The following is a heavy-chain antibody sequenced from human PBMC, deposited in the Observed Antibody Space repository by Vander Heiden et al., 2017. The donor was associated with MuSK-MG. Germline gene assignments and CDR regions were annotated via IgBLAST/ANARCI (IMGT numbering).Heavy chain of an antibody. CDR2: ISSSSSTI. D-gene: IGHD1-26*01. Sequence: EVQLVESGGGLVQPGGSLRLSCAASGFTFSSYSMNWVRQAPGKGLEWVSYISSSSSTIYYADSVKGRFTISRDNAKNSLYLQMNSLRAEDTAVYYCAREDEWELLAWGQGTLVTVSS. CDR3: AREDEWELLA. J-gene: IGHJ4*02. V-gene: IGHV3-48*01. CDR1: GFTFSSYS.